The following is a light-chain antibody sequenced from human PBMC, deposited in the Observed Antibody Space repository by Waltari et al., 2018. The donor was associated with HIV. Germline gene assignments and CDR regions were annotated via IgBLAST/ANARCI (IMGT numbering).Light chain of an antibody. CDR2: ENN. CDR1: SSHLGNND. Sequence: QSVLTQPPSVSAAPGQKVTISCSGISSHLGNNDVSWYRHLPGTAPKLLIYENNKRPAGIPDRFSGSKSGTSATLGITGLQTGDEADYYCGTWDSSLNADVVFGGGTKLTVL. V-gene: IGLV1-51*02. J-gene: IGLJ2*01. CDR3: GTWDSSLNADVV.